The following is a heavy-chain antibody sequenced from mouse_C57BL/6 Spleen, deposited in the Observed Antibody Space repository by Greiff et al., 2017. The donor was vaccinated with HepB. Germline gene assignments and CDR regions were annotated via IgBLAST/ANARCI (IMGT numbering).Heavy chain of an antibody. Sequence: QVQLQQSGAELVKPGASVKISCKASGYAFSSYWMNWVKQRPGKGLERIGQIYPGDGDTNYNGKFKGKATLTADKSSSTAYMQLSSLTSEDSAVYFCARKDISNDFAYWGQEALVTVSA. CDR2: IYPGDGDT. CDR1: GYAFSSYW. D-gene: IGHD2-5*01. V-gene: IGHV1-80*01. CDR3: ARKDISNDFAY. J-gene: IGHJ3*01.